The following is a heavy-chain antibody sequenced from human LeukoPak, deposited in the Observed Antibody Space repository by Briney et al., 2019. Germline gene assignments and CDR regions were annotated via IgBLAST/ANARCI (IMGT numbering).Heavy chain of an antibody. V-gene: IGHV3-7*01. Sequence: PGGSLRLSCAASGFTFGSYWMTWVRQAPGKGLEWVANIKHDGSQKYHVDSVKGRFTISRDKAKNSLYLQMNSLRAEDTAVYYCVRPGSLLDYWGQGTLVTVSS. CDR1: GFTFGSYW. CDR3: VRPGSLLDY. J-gene: IGHJ4*02. CDR2: IKHDGSQK.